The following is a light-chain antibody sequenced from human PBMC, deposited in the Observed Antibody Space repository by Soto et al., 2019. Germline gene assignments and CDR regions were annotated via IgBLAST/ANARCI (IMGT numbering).Light chain of an antibody. CDR1: QSVLYSSNNKNY. V-gene: IGKV4-1*01. J-gene: IGKJ1*01. CDR3: QQYYSTPWT. CDR2: GAS. Sequence: DIVMTQSPASLAVSLGERATINCKSSQSVLYSSNNKNYLAWYQQKPGQPPELLIYGASTREYGVPDRFSGSGSGTDFTLTISSLQAEDVAVYYCQQYYSTPWTFGQGTKVVIK.